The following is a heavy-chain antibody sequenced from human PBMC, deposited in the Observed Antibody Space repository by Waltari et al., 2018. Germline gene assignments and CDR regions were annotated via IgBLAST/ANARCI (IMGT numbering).Heavy chain of an antibody. Sequence: QVQLQQWGAGLLKPSETLSLTCAVYGGSFSGYYWSWIRQPPGKGLAWIGEINHSGSTNYNPSLKSRVTISVDTSKNQFSLKLSSVTAADTAVYYCARGSSPYYDFWSGYGGYYFDYWGQGTLVTVSS. CDR1: GGSFSGYY. J-gene: IGHJ4*02. V-gene: IGHV4-34*01. D-gene: IGHD3-3*01. CDR2: INHSGST. CDR3: ARGSSPYYDFWSGYGGYYFDY.